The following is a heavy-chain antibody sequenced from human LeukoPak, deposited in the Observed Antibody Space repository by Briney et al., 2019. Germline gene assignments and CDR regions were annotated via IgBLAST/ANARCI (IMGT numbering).Heavy chain of an antibody. CDR3: AREGAYGSGSHYNWFDP. V-gene: IGHV4-59*01. D-gene: IGHD3-10*01. Sequence: SETLSLTCTVSGGSISSYYWSWIRQPPGKGLEWIGYIYYSGSTNYNPSLKSRVTISVDTSKNQFSLELSSVTAADTAVYYCAREGAYGSGSHYNWFDPWSQGTLVTVSS. J-gene: IGHJ5*02. CDR2: IYYSGST. CDR1: GGSISSYY.